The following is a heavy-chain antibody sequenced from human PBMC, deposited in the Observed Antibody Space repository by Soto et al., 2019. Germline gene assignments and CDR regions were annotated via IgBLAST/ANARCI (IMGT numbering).Heavy chain of an antibody. Sequence: ASVKVSCKASGYTFTGYYMHWVRQAPGQGLEWMGWINPNSGGTNYAQKFQGRVIMTRDTATAYMELSSLKSDDTAVYYCARAFCISRTCYLGPAMDVWGQGTTVTVSS. CDR2: INPNSGGT. D-gene: IGHD2-2*01. V-gene: IGHV1-2*02. J-gene: IGHJ6*02. CDR3: ARAFCISRTCYLGPAMDV. CDR1: GYTFTGYY.